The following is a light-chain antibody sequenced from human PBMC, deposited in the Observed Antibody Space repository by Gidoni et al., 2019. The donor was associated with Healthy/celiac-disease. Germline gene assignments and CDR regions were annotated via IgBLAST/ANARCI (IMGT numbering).Light chain of an antibody. V-gene: IGKV3-15*01. Sequence: EIGMTQSPATLSVSPGERATLSCRASQSVSSNLAWYQQKPGQAPRLLIYGASPRATGIPARCSGSGSGTEFSLTISSLQSEDFAVYYCQQYNNWPPFTFGPGTKVDIK. CDR1: QSVSSN. CDR3: QQYNNWPPFT. CDR2: GAS. J-gene: IGKJ3*01.